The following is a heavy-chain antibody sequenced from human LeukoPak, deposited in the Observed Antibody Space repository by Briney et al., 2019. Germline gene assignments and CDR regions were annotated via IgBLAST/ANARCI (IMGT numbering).Heavy chain of an antibody. CDR1: GFTFSSYS. J-gene: IGHJ4*02. CDR2: ISSSSSYI. CDR3: AREYSGWSFDY. V-gene: IGHV3-21*01. D-gene: IGHD6-19*01. Sequence: GGSLRLSCAASGFTFSSYSMNWVRQAPGKGLEWVSSISSSSSYIYFADSLKGRFTISRDNAKNSLYLQMNSLRAEDTAVYYCAREYSGWSFDYWGQGTLVTVSS.